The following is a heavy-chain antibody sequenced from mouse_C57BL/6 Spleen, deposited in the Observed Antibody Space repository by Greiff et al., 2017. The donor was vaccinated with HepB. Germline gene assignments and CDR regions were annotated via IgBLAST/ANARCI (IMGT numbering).Heavy chain of an antibody. J-gene: IGHJ2*01. CDR1: GYTFTSYW. CDR3: ARRVYDYDGGYYFDY. Sequence: QVQLQQPGAELVKPGASVKLSCKASGYTFTSYWMQWVKQRPGQGLEWIGEIDPSDSYTNYNQKFKGKATLTVDTSSSTAYMQLSSLTSEDSAVYYCARRVYDYDGGYYFDYGGKGTTLTVSS. D-gene: IGHD2-4*01. V-gene: IGHV1-50*01. CDR2: IDPSDSYT.